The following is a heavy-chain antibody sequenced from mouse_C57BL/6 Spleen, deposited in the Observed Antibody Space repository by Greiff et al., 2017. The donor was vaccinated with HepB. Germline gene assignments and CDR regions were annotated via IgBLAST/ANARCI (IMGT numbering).Heavy chain of an antibody. CDR3: ARPAYYSNYVAMDY. D-gene: IGHD2-5*01. Sequence: EVKLMESGPELVKPGASVKISCKASGYSFTGYYMNWVKQSPEKSLEWIGEINPSTGGTTYNQKFKAKATLTVDKSSSTDYMQLKSLTSEDSAVYYCARPAYYSNYVAMDYWGQGTSVTVSS. V-gene: IGHV1-42*01. J-gene: IGHJ4*01. CDR2: INPSTGGT. CDR1: GYSFTGYY.